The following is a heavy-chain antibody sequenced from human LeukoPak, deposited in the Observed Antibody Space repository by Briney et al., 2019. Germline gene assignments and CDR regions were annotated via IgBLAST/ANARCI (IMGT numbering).Heavy chain of an antibody. Sequence: GGSLRLSCAASGFTFSSYWMHWVRQAPGKGLVWVSRINSDGSSTSYADSVKGRFTISRDNAKNTLYLQMNSLRAEDTAVYYCARDFGVVISFYYYYYMDVWGKGTTDTVSS. CDR1: GFTFSSYW. V-gene: IGHV3-74*01. D-gene: IGHD3-3*01. CDR2: INSDGSST. J-gene: IGHJ6*03. CDR3: ARDFGVVISFYYYYYMDV.